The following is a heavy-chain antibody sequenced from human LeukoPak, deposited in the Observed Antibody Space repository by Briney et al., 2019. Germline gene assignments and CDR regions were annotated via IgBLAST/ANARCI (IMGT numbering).Heavy chain of an antibody. D-gene: IGHD6-13*01. J-gene: IGHJ5*02. CDR2: INPNTGGT. Sequence: ASVKVSCKASGYTFTDYYLHWVRQAPGQGLEWMGWINPNTGGTNYAQKFQGGVTMTRDTSISTAYMELSSLRSDDTAVYYCATQPGAAGARGDWFDPWGQGTLVTVSS. V-gene: IGHV1-2*02. CDR1: GYTFTDYY. CDR3: ATQPGAAGARGDWFDP.